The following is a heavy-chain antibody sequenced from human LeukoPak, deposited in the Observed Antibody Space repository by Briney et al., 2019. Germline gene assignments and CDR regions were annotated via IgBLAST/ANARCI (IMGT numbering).Heavy chain of an antibody. J-gene: IGHJ5*02. CDR3: AKDRFCSSTNCPYDQ. V-gene: IGHV3-23*01. Sequence: GGSLRLSCAASGFTSSDYTMNWVRHAPGKGLEWVSCISVSDDSTYYADSVKGRFTMSRDNSNNMLYLQMNSLRAEDTAVYYCAKDRFCSSTNCPYDQWGQGTLVTVSS. CDR1: GFTSSDYT. D-gene: IGHD2-2*01. CDR2: ISVSDDST.